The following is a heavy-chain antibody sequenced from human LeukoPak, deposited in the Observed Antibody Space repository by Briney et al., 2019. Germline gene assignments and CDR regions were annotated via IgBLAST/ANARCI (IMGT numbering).Heavy chain of an antibody. J-gene: IGHJ4*02. Sequence: GGSLRLSCAASGFTFSSYWMAWVRQAPGKGLEWVANIKQDGSEKYYVDSVKGRFTISRDNAKNSVDLQMNSLRAEDTAVYYCARDPAIVVAGYFDYWGQGTLVTVSS. CDR2: IKQDGSEK. CDR1: GFTFSSYW. CDR3: ARDPAIVVAGYFDY. D-gene: IGHD3-22*01. V-gene: IGHV3-7*01.